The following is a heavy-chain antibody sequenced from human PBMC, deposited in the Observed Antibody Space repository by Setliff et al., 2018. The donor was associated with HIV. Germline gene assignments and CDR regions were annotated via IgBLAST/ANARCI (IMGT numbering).Heavy chain of an antibody. CDR1: GYTFTSYY. D-gene: IGHD2-15*01. CDR3: ARVRYCSGGSCYGGEYWFDP. V-gene: IGHV1-46*01. Sequence: SVKVSCKASGYTFTSYYIHWVRQAPGQGLEWTGVIHPSGGSTSYAQSFQDRVTMTRDTSTSTVYMELSSLRSEDTAVYYCARVRYCSGGSCYGGEYWFDPWGQGTLVTVSS. J-gene: IGHJ5*02. CDR2: IHPSGGST.